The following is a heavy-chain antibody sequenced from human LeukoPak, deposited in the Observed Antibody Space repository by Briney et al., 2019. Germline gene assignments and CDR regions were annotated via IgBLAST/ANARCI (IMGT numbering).Heavy chain of an antibody. CDR3: ARDRGIIGTSAWFDP. V-gene: IGHV4-34*01. CDR2: INHSGST. CDR1: GGSFSGYY. Sequence: SETLSLTCAVYGGSFSGYYWSWIRQPPGKGLEWIGEINHSGSTNYNPSLKSRVTISVDRSKNQFSLKLGSVTAADTAVYYCARDRGIIGTSAWFDPWGQGTLVTVSS. J-gene: IGHJ5*02. D-gene: IGHD1-20*01.